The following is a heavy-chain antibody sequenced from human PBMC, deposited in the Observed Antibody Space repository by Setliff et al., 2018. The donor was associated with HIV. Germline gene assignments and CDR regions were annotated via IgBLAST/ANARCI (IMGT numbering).Heavy chain of an antibody. CDR2: IYYVGNT. CDR1: DGSISSSSYY. Sequence: SETLSLTCNVSDGSISSSSYYWAWIRQPPGKGLEWIGTIYYVGNTYYRPSLKSRVTVSIDTSKNQFSLKLSSVTAADTAVYYCARPITMVRGVLNYYYYYMDVWGMGTTVTVSS. V-gene: IGHV4-39*01. J-gene: IGHJ6*03. CDR3: ARPITMVRGVLNYYYYYMDV. D-gene: IGHD3-10*01.